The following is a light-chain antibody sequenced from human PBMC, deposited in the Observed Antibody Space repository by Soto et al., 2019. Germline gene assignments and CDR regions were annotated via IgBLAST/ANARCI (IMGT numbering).Light chain of an antibody. V-gene: IGKV1-33*01. CDR1: QDIDQF. J-gene: IGKJ5*01. CDR3: QQYLNVPLT. CDR2: DAS. Sequence: SQMAPSPTTRSASEGERVPITCQASQDIDQFLNWFQQKPGKAPKLLIYDASNLETGVPSRFSGSGSGTDFTFTISSLRPEDIATYYCQQYLNVPLTFGQGTRLEIK.